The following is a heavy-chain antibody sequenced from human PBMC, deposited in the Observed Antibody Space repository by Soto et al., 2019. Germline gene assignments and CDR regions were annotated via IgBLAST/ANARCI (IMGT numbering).Heavy chain of an antibody. J-gene: IGHJ4*02. V-gene: IGHV3-30*19. CDR1: GFRFKSFV. D-gene: IGHD3-16*01. Sequence: QVQLVESGGGVVQPGTSLRLSCAASGFRFKSFVMHWVRQAPGKGLEWVAFTSYDGNNKDYGDSVKGRFTVSRDNSQNTLHIQMDFLRPEDTALYYCARWGTTGGFDLWGQGTLVSVSS. CDR3: ARWGTTGGFDL. CDR2: TSYDGNNK.